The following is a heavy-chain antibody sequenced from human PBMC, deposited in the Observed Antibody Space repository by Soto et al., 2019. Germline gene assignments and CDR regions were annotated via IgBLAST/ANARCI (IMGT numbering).Heavy chain of an antibody. CDR2: IIPIFGTA. Sequence: QVQLVQSGAEVKKPGSSVKVSCKASGGTFSSYAISWVRQAPGQGLEWMGGIIPIFGTANYAQKFQGRVTITADESTSTAYMELSSLRSEDTAVYYCASRKGGYNSYYYYGMDVWGQGTTVTVSS. CDR1: GGTFSSYA. J-gene: IGHJ6*02. V-gene: IGHV1-69*01. CDR3: ASRKGGYNSYYYYGMDV. D-gene: IGHD5-12*01.